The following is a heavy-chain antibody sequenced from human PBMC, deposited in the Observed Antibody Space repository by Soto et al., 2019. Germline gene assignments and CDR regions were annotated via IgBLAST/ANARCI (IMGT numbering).Heavy chain of an antibody. Sequence: TLSLTCNVSGGSVSSGGYYWNWIRQPPGKGLEWIGHIHYSGSTNYNPSLKSRVTISVDTSKNQFSLKPNSLTAADTAIYYCARGMIPVVRRYFDYWGQGTLVTV. J-gene: IGHJ4*02. CDR2: IHYSGST. CDR1: GGSVSSGGYY. CDR3: ARGMIPVVRRYFDY. V-gene: IGHV4-61*08. D-gene: IGHD2-15*01.